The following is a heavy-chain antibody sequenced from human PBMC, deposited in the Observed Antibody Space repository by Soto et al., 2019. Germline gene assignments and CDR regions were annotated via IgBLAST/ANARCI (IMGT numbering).Heavy chain of an antibody. J-gene: IGHJ5*02. D-gene: IGHD3-22*01. CDR1: GYTFTSYG. CDR3: ATTAANYKNYNDSSGP. CDR2: ISAYNGNT. V-gene: IGHV1-18*01. Sequence: ASVKVSCKASGYTFTSYGISWVRQAPGQGLEWMGWISAYNGNTNYAQKLQGRVTMTTDTSTSTAYMELRSLRSDDTAVYYCATTAANYKNYNDSSGPWGQGTLVTVSS.